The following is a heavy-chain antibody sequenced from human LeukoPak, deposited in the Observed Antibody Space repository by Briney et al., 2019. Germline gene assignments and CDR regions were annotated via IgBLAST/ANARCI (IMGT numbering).Heavy chain of an antibody. V-gene: IGHV3-30*18. D-gene: IGHD6-13*01. CDR1: GFTFSSYG. CDR3: AKEGAAGGKMQYCFDY. J-gene: IGHJ4*02. CDR2: ISDDGSTN. Sequence: PGRSLRLSCAASGFTFSSYGMHWVRQAPGKGLEWVAVISDDGSTNYYADSVKGRFTISRDNSKNTLYLDTNSLRAEDTAVCYCAKEGAAGGKMQYCFDYWGQGTLLTVSS.